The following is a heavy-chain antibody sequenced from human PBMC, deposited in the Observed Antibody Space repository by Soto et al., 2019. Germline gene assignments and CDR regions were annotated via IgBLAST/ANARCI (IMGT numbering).Heavy chain of an antibody. CDR2: LHHSGDT. CDR1: GAPIGSGSYS. J-gene: IGHJ4*02. V-gene: IGHV4-30-2*01. Sequence: QLQLQESGSGLVRPSQTLSLTCTVSGAPIGSGSYSWNWIRQPPGKGLEWIGYLHHSGDTYFNPSPRRRVSRSGDRSSNQFSLKLISVTAADTAVYYCARVSLWFGELDYWGQGALVTVSS. CDR3: ARVSLWFGELDY. D-gene: IGHD3-10*01.